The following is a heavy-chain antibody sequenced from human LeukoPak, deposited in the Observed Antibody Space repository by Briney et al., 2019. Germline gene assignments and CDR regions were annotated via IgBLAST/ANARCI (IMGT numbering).Heavy chain of an antibody. Sequence: ASVKVSCKASGYTFTSYDINWVRQATGQGLEWMGWMNPNSGNTGYARKFQGRVTITRNTSISTAYMELSSLRSEDTAVYYCARRVYSSSWYPPYYYYYMDVWGKGTTVTVSS. CDR3: ARRVYSSSWYPPYYYYYMDV. J-gene: IGHJ6*03. CDR2: MNPNSGNT. CDR1: GYTFTSYD. D-gene: IGHD6-13*01. V-gene: IGHV1-8*03.